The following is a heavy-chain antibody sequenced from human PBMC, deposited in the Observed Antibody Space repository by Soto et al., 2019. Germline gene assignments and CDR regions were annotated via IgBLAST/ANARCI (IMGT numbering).Heavy chain of an antibody. CDR1: GGSISSSTYH. V-gene: IGHV4-39*02. Sequence: QLQLQESGPGLVKPSETLSLTCTVSGGSISSSTYHWAWIRQPPGKGLEWIASIYYTGTTYYSPSLKSRVTTSVHTSQYHSSLKLSSVTAPDTAVYYCSRERESASEHWGQGTLVTVSS. CDR2: IYYTGTT. CDR3: SRERESASEH. J-gene: IGHJ4*02.